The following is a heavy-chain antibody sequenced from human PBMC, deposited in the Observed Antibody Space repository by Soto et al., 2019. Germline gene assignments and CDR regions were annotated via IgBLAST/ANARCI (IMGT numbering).Heavy chain of an antibody. J-gene: IGHJ4*02. Sequence: PSDTLSLTCTVSGGSISSYYWSWIRQPPGKGLEWIGYIYYSGSTNYNPSLKSRVTISVDTSKNQFSLKLSSVTAADTAVYYCARVTAARPFDYWGQGTLVTVSS. CDR3: ARVTAARPFDY. D-gene: IGHD6-6*01. CDR1: GGSISSYY. CDR2: IYYSGST. V-gene: IGHV4-59*01.